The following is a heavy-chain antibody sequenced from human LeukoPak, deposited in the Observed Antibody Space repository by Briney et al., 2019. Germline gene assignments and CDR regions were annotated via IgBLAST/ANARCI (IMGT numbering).Heavy chain of an antibody. CDR1: GFTVSSNY. CDR3: AREGYGDYSFDY. J-gene: IGHJ4*02. D-gene: IGHD4-17*01. CDR2: IYSGGNT. V-gene: IGHV3-66*01. Sequence: GGSLRLSCAASGFTVSSNYMSWVRQAPGKGLEWVSVIYSGGNTYYADSVKGRFTISRDNSKNTLYLQMNSPRAEDTAVYYCAREGYGDYSFDYWGQGTLVTVSS.